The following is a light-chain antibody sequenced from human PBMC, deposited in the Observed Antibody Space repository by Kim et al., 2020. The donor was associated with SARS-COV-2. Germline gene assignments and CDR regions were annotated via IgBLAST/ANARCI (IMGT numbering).Light chain of an antibody. CDR3: QQSNDWPPLT. CDR2: DAT. J-gene: IGKJ1*01. Sequence: VSTGERATRSCRASQTINNKLVWYQHKPGQAPRLLIYDATTRATGVPARFIGSGSETEFTLTISSLQSEDFAVYYCQQSNDWPPLTFGQGTKLEI. CDR1: QTINNK. V-gene: IGKV3-15*01.